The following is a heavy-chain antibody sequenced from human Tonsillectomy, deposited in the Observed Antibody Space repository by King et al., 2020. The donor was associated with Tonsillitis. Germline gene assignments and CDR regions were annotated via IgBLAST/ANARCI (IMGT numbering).Heavy chain of an antibody. CDR2: IYYSGST. J-gene: IGHJ3*02. Sequence: QLQESGPGLVKPSETLSLTCTVSGGSISSSSYYWGWIRQPPGKGLEWIGSIYYSGSTYYNPSLKSRVTISVDTSKNQFSLKLSSVTAADTAVYYCASPHNWNYGEEAFDIWGQGTMVTVSS. D-gene: IGHD1-7*01. CDR3: ASPHNWNYGEEAFDI. V-gene: IGHV4-39*01. CDR1: GGSISSSSYY.